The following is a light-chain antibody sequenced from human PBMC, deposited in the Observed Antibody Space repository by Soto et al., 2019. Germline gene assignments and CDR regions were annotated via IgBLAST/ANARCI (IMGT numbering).Light chain of an antibody. CDR1: QSVNSGS. V-gene: IGKV3-20*01. CDR2: GAT. J-gene: IGKJ1*01. CDR3: QQYGSSVRT. Sequence: DIALTQSPGTLSLSPGDRAILSCRASQSVNSGSLAWYQQRPGQAPRLLIYGATIRATGIPDKFSGSGSGTDFTLTISRLEPEDFAVYSRQQYGSSVRTFGQGTKVEIK.